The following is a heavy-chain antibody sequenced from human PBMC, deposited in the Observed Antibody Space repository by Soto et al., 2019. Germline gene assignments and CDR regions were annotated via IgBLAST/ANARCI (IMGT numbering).Heavy chain of an antibody. CDR1: GFTFSSYA. D-gene: IGHD3-22*01. CDR3: AKDRWITTGPFDY. J-gene: IGHJ4*02. V-gene: IGHV3-30*18. CDR2: ISYDGSNK. Sequence: GGSLRLSCAASGFTFSSYAMSWVRQAPGKGLEWVAVISYDGSNKYYADSVKGRFTISRDNSKNTLYLQMNSLRAEDTAVYYCAKDRWITTGPFDYWGQGTLVTVSS.